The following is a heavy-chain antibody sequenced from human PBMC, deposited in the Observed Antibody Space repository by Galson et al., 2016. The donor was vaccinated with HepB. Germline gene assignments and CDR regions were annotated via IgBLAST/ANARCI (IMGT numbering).Heavy chain of an antibody. CDR2: IYGGGST. V-gene: IGHV3-53*01. CDR3: AKVATPNRNYENWFDS. J-gene: IGHJ5*01. D-gene: IGHD4-11*01. CDR1: GLIISTNY. Sequence: SLRLSCAVSGLIISTNYMSWVRQAPGSGLEWVSVIYGGGSTFYADSVKGRFTISRDNSKNTVYLQMNSLRAEDTAVYYCAKVATPNRNYENWFDSWGQGTLVTVSS.